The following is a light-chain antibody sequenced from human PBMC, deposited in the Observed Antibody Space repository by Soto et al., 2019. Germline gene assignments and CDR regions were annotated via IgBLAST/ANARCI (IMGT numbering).Light chain of an antibody. CDR3: QHFHTKPIT. CDR2: DAS. CDR1: QNVDDS. V-gene: IGKV1-5*01. J-gene: IGKJ5*01. Sequence: DVQMTQSPSTVSASLGDRVTITCRASQNVDDSLAWYQQRPGKAPKLLIYDASILQSGVPSRFSGSGFGTEFTLTINGLQPDDFAVYFCQHFHTKPITFDQGTRLDIK.